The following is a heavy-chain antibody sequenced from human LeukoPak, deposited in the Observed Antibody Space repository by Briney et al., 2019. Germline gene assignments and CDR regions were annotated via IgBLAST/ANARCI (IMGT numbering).Heavy chain of an antibody. Sequence: GASVKVSCKASAYTFTNYGIAWVRQAPGQGLEWMGWISAHNGNTNYAQKPQGRVTMTTDTAASTAYMELRSLASDDTAVYYCARDGYFDHWGQGTLVTVSS. CDR1: AYTFTNYG. V-gene: IGHV1-18*01. CDR2: ISAHNGNT. CDR3: ARDGYFDH. J-gene: IGHJ4*02.